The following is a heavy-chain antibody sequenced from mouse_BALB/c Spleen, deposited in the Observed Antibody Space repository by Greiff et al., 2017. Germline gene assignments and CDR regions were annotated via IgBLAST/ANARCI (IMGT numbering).Heavy chain of an antibody. J-gene: IGHJ2*01. CDR2: INPGSGGT. CDR3: ARATGSSYYFDY. CDR1: GYAFTNYL. V-gene: IGHV1-54*01. D-gene: IGHD1-1*01. Sequence: VQLQQSGAELVRPGTSVKVSCKASGYAFTNYLIEWVKQRPGQGLEWIGVINPGSGGTNYNEKFKGKATLTADKSSSTAYMQLSSLTSDDSAVYFCARATGSSYYFDYWGQGTTLTVSS.